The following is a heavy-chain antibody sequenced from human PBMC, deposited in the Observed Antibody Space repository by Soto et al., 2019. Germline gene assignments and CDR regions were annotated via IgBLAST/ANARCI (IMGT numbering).Heavy chain of an antibody. V-gene: IGHV6-1*01. CDR3: ARESSGYYYRYFDY. Sequence: SQTHSLTCPISAATVSTNIVARISTRQSTSTGLVWLGRTYYRSQWYDDYAESVKSRMSITPDTSKNQFSMRLNSVTPEDKAVYYCARESSGYYYRYFDYWGQGTLVTVSS. D-gene: IGHD3-22*01. J-gene: IGHJ4*02. CDR1: AATVSTNIVA. CDR2: TYYRSQWYD.